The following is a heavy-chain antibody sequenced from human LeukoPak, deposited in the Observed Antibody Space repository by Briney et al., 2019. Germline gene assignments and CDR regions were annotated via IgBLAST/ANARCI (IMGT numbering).Heavy chain of an antibody. Sequence: SETLSLTCTVSGGSISSGGYYWSWIRQPPGKGLEWIGYIYHSGSTYYNPSLKSRVTISVDRSKNQFSLKLSSVTAADTAVYYCARSPYSGYDYNVLDYWGQGTLVTVSS. D-gene: IGHD5-12*01. V-gene: IGHV4-30-2*01. CDR2: IYHSGST. J-gene: IGHJ4*02. CDR3: ARSPYSGYDYNVLDY. CDR1: GGSISSGGYY.